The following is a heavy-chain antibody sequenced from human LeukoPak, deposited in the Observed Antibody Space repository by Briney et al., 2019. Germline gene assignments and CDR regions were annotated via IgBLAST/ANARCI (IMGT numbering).Heavy chain of an antibody. CDR2: IYYSGST. D-gene: IGHD3-3*01. J-gene: IGHJ3*02. Sequence: SETLSLTCTVFGGSISSSSYYWGWIRQPPGKGLEWIGSIYYSGSTYYNPSLKSRVTISVDTSKNQFSLKLSSVTAADTAVYYCARPRTYYDFWSGYDPDAFDIWGQGTMVTVSS. CDR3: ARPRTYYDFWSGYDPDAFDI. CDR1: GGSISSSSYY. V-gene: IGHV4-39*01.